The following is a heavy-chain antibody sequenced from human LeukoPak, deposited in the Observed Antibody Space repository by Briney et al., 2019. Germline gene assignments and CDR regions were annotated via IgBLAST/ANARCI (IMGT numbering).Heavy chain of an antibody. CDR3: AAPAAIPYYYGMDV. V-gene: IGHV1-58*01. J-gene: IGHJ6*02. Sequence: GASVNVSCKASGFTFTSSAVQWVRQARGQRLEWIGWIVVGSGNTNYAQKFQERVTITRDMSTSTAYMELSSLRSEDTAVYYCAAPAAIPYYYGMDVWGQGTTVTVSS. CDR2: IVVGSGNT. D-gene: IGHD2-2*01. CDR1: GFTFTSSA.